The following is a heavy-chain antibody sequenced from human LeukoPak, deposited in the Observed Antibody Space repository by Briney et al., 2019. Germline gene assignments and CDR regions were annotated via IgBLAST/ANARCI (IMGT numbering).Heavy chain of an antibody. V-gene: IGHV1-18*04. CDR1: GYTFTSYG. CDR2: ISAYNGNT. D-gene: IGHD6-19*01. J-gene: IGHJ4*02. Sequence: ASVKVSCKASGYTFTSYGISWVRQAPGQGLEWMGWISAYNGNTNYAQKLQGRVTMTTDTSTSTAYMELRSLRSDDTAVYYCAREESRGWTAPFGYWGRGPLVTVSS. CDR3: AREESRGWTAPFGY.